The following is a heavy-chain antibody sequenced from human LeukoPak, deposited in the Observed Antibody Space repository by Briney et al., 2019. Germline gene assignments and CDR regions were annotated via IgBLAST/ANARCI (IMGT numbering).Heavy chain of an antibody. D-gene: IGHD6-19*01. CDR3: ATAILYSVAGTWDY. J-gene: IGHJ4*02. CDR2: FDPEDGET. V-gene: IGHV1-24*01. Sequence: ASVTVSCKVSGYTLTELSMHWVRQAPGKGLEWMGGFDPEDGETIYAQKFQGRVTMTEDTSTDTAYMELSSLRSEDTAVYYCATAILYSVAGTWDYWGQGTLVTVSS. CDR1: GYTLTELS.